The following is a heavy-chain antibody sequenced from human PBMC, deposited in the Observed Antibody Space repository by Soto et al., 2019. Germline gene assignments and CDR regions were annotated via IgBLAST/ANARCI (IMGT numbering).Heavy chain of an antibody. Sequence: AESLKISCNASGYIFTDFWIGWVRQMPWKGLEWMGLAYPGDSDTKYRPSFQGQVTISADKSITTAYLQWNSLKASDTAIYYCARPLSVPSTSGAYYYYGVDVWGQGTTVTVSS. J-gene: IGHJ6*02. V-gene: IGHV5-51*01. CDR1: GYIFTDFW. D-gene: IGHD2-2*01. CDR2: AYPGDSDT. CDR3: ARPLSVPSTSGAYYYYGVDV.